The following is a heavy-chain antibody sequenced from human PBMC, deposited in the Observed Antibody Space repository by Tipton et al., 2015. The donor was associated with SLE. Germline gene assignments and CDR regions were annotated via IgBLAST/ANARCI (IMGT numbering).Heavy chain of an antibody. J-gene: IGHJ6*02. V-gene: IGHV3-33*01. Sequence: RSLRLSCEASGFTFSDYSMHWVRQAPDKGLEWVAYVRSDASTRYYGNSVKGRFTISRENARNSLYLQMNSLRAGDTAVYYCARALFDAVAGPSGMDVWGQGTTVTVSS. D-gene: IGHD6-19*01. CDR3: ARALFDAVAGPSGMDV. CDR2: VRSDASTR. CDR1: GFTFSDYS.